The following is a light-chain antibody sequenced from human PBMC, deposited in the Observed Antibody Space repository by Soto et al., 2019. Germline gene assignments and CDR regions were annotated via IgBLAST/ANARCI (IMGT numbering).Light chain of an antibody. Sequence: QSALTQPASMSGSPGQSITISCTGTSSDIGRYNFVSWYQHHPGKAPKLIIYEATKRPSGVSYRFSGSKSGNTASLTISGLQAEDEADYYCTSYTITSPYVFGTGTNVTVL. CDR1: SSDIGRYNF. CDR2: EAT. CDR3: TSYTITSPYV. V-gene: IGLV2-14*01. J-gene: IGLJ1*01.